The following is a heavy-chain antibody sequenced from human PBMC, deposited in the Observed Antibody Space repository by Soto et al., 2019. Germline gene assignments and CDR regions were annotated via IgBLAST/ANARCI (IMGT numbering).Heavy chain of an antibody. CDR2: INAGDGGT. D-gene: IGHD2-21*02. J-gene: IGHJ4*02. V-gene: IGHV1-3*01. CDR1: GYTFANYG. Sequence: GASVKVSCKASGYTFANYGIHWVRQAPGQRLEWMGWINAGDGGTKYSQKFQGRVTITRDTSASTAYMELSSLRSEDTAVYYCARSIVVVTALDYWGQGTLVTVSS. CDR3: ARSIVVVTALDY.